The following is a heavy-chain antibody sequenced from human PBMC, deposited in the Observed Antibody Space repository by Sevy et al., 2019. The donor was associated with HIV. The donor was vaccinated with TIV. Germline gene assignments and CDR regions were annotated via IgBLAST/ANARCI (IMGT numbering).Heavy chain of an antibody. CDR2: ISYDGSNK. Sequence: GGSLRLSCAASGFTFSSYAMHWVRQAPGKGLEWVAVISYDGSNKYYADSVKGRFTISRDNSKNTLYLQMNSLRAEDTAVYYCARAYYDSSGLFDCWGQGTLVTVSS. CDR1: GFTFSSYA. J-gene: IGHJ4*02. V-gene: IGHV3-30-3*01. D-gene: IGHD3-22*01. CDR3: ARAYYDSSGLFDC.